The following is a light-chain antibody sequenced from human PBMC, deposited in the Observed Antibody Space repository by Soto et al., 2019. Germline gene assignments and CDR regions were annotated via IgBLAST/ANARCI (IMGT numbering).Light chain of an antibody. Sequence: DIQMTQSPSSLSVSVGDRVTITCRASQSISSYLNWYQQKPGKAPKLLIYAASSLQSGVPSRFSGSGSGTDFNLTISSLQPEDFATYYCQQSYSTPPTTFGQGTKLEIK. CDR2: AAS. CDR3: QQSYSTPPTT. CDR1: QSISSY. J-gene: IGKJ2*01. V-gene: IGKV1-39*01.